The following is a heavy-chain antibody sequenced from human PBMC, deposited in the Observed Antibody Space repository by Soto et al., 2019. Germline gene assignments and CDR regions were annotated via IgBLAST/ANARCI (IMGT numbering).Heavy chain of an antibody. CDR3: ARGGNIAAAGTTPEWFDP. V-gene: IGHV4-39*07. J-gene: IGHJ5*02. CDR1: GGSISRSSYY. CDR2: IYYSGST. Sequence: SETLSLTCTVSGGSISRSSYYWGWIRQPPGKALEWIGSIYYSGSTYYNPSLKSRVTISVDTSKNQFSLKLSSVTAADTAVYYCARGGNIAAAGTTPEWFDPWGQGTLVTVSS. D-gene: IGHD6-13*01.